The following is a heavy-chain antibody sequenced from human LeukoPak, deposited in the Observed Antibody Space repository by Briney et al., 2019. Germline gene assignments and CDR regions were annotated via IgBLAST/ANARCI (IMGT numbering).Heavy chain of an antibody. D-gene: IGHD6-13*01. CDR3: ARDLGIAAARPEW. Sequence: SVKVSCKASGGTFSSYAISWVRQAPGQGLEWMGRIIPIFGTANYAQKFQGRVTITTDESTSTAYMELSSLSSEDTAVYYCARDLGIAAARPEWWGQGTLVTVSS. CDR1: GGTFSSYA. CDR2: IIPIFGTA. V-gene: IGHV1-69*05. J-gene: IGHJ4*02.